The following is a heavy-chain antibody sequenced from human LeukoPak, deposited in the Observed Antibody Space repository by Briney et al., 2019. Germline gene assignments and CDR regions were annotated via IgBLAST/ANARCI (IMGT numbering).Heavy chain of an antibody. CDR2: INPNSGGT. J-gene: IGHJ5*02. V-gene: IGHV1-2*02. CDR3: ARDSGVTYNWFDP. CDR1: GYTFTGYY. Sequence: ASVKVSCKASGYTFTGYYMHWVRQAPGHGLEWMGWINPNSGGTNYAQKFQGRVTMTRDTSISTAYMELSRLRSDDTAVYYCARDSGVTYNWFDPWGQGTLVTVSS. D-gene: IGHD2-21*02.